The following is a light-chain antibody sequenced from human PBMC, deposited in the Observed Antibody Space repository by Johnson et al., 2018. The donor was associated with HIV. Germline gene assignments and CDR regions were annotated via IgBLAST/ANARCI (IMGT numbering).Light chain of an antibody. CDR3: ETWDNSLNGYV. Sequence: QSVLTQPPSVSAAPGQKVSISCSGSSSNIGDNYVSWYQQVPGTAPKLLIYEDTKRPSGIPDRFSGSKSGTSATLAITGLQTWDEADYYCETWDNSLNGYVFGTGTKVTVL. J-gene: IGLJ1*01. V-gene: IGLV1-51*02. CDR1: SSNIGDNY. CDR2: EDT.